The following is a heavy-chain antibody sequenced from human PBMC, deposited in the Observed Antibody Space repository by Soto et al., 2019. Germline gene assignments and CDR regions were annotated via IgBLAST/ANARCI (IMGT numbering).Heavy chain of an antibody. CDR2: INPMGGST. Sequence: QEQLVQSGAEVKELGASVKVSCKASGYTFINYYIHWVRQAPGQGLEWMAIINPMGGSTNYAQEFQGRVTLTSDTSTSTVYMELSSLRFEDTALFYCARDLAAGDLWGQGTLVTVSS. CDR3: ARDLAAGDL. CDR1: GYTFINYY. J-gene: IGHJ5*02. D-gene: IGHD6-13*01. V-gene: IGHV1-46*01.